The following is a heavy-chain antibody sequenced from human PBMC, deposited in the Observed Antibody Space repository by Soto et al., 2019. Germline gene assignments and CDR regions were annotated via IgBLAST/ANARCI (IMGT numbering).Heavy chain of an antibody. V-gene: IGHV4-59*01. J-gene: IGHJ6*02. CDR1: GGSISGYY. Sequence: ETLSLTCTVSGGSISGYYWSWIRQPPGKGLEWIGYMYNTGSTVYNPSFKSRVTISVDTSKNQFSLKLSSVTAADTAVYYCARAMRESPMIVSPFYYYYYGMDVWGQGTTVTVSS. D-gene: IGHD3-22*01. CDR3: ARAMRESPMIVSPFYYYYYGMDV. CDR2: MYNTGST.